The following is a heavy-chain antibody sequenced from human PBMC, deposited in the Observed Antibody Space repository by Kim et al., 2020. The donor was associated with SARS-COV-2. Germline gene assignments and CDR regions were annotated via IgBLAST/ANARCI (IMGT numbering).Heavy chain of an antibody. CDR1: GFTFSSYA. V-gene: IGHV3-30*04. Sequence: GGSLRLSCAASGFTFSSYAMHWVRQAPGKGLEWVAVISYDGSNKYYADSVKGRFTISRDNSKNTLYLQMNSLRAEDTAVYYCARHRAAGTKYFQHWGQGTLVTVSS. CDR2: ISYDGSNK. D-gene: IGHD6-13*01. CDR3: ARHRAAGTKYFQH. J-gene: IGHJ1*01.